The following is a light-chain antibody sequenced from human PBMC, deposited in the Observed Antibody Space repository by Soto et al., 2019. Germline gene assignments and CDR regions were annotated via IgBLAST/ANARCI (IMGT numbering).Light chain of an antibody. CDR1: HSLNNY. J-gene: IGKJ1*01. CDR2: GAS. CDR3: QQYVSPPRT. Sequence: EVVLTQSPGTLSLSPGERATLSCRASHSLNNYLAWYQQKPGQAPRILIYGASSRATGVPDRFSGSGSGTDFTFTISRLEPEDFAVYYCQQYVSPPRTFGQETEVEVK. V-gene: IGKV3-20*01.